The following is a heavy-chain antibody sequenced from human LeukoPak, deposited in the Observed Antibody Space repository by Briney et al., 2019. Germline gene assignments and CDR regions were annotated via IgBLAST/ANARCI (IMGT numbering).Heavy chain of an antibody. CDR3: ATVSAFFYDSGSYYTFDY. J-gene: IGHJ4*02. CDR1: GGSISSSKW. D-gene: IGHD3-10*01. CDR2: IYHSGST. Sequence: PSGTLSLTCAVSGGSISSSKWWSWVRQPPGKGLEWIGEIYHSGSTNYNPSLKGRVTISVDKSKNQFSLKLSSVTAADTAVYYCATVSAFFYDSGSYYTFDYWGQGTLVTVSS. V-gene: IGHV4-4*02.